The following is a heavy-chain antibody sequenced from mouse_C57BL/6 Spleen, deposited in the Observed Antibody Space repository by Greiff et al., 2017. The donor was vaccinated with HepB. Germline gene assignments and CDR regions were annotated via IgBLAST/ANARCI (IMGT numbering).Heavy chain of an antibody. Sequence: EVQLQESGGGLVQPGGSMKLSCVASGFTFSNYWMNWVRQSPEKGLEWVAQIRLKSDNYATHYAESVKGRFTISRDDSKSSVYLQMNNLRAEDTGIYYCTALGNYAMDYWGQGTSVTVSS. V-gene: IGHV6-3*01. J-gene: IGHJ4*01. CDR2: IRLKSDNYAT. CDR3: TALGNYAMDY. D-gene: IGHD4-1*01. CDR1: GFTFSNYW.